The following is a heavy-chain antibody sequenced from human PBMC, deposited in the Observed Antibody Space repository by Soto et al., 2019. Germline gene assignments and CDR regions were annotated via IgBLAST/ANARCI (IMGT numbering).Heavy chain of an antibody. Sequence: QLQLQESGPGLVKPSETLSLTCTVSGGSISSSSYYWGWIRQPPGKGLEWIGSIYYSGSTYYNPSLKSRVTISVDTSKNQFSLKLSSVTAADTAVYYCARHPGLIAVAGKVTGGDWFDPWGQGTLVTVSS. CDR1: GGSISSSSYY. J-gene: IGHJ5*02. D-gene: IGHD6-19*01. V-gene: IGHV4-39*01. CDR3: ARHPGLIAVAGKVTGGDWFDP. CDR2: IYYSGST.